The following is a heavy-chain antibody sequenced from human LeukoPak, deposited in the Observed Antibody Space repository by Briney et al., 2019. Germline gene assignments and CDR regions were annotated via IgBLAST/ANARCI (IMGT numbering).Heavy chain of an antibody. V-gene: IGHV1-69*04. Sequence: GASVKVSCKASGGTLSTYALSWVRQAPGQGLEWMGRSIPILGIANYAQKFQGRVTITADKSTNTAYMELSSLRPEDTAMYYCARPPRTYYDILTGSEGWGQGTLVTVSS. J-gene: IGHJ4*02. CDR3: ARPPRTYYDILTGSEG. D-gene: IGHD3-9*01. CDR2: SIPILGIA. CDR1: GGTLSTYA.